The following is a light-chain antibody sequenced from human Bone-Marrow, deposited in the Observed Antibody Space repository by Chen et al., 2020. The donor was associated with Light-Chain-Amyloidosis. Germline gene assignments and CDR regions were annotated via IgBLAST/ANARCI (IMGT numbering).Light chain of an antibody. CDR1: SSNIGAGYD. Sequence: QSVLTQPPSVSGAPGQRVTISCTGGSSNIGAGYDVRWYRQLPGTAPQLLSYGNSNRPSGVPDRFSGSRSGTSASLASTGLQAEDEADYYCQSYDSSLSGVVFGGGTRLTVL. J-gene: IGLJ3*02. CDR2: GNS. V-gene: IGLV1-40*01. CDR3: QSYDSSLSGVV.